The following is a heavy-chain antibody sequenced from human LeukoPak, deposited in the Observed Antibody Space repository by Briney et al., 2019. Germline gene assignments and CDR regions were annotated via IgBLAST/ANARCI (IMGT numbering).Heavy chain of an antibody. D-gene: IGHD6-6*01. CDR2: IKQDGSEK. CDR1: GFTFSDYW. V-gene: IGHV3-7*01. Sequence: PGGSLRLSCAASGFTFSDYWMSWVRQAPGKGLEWVANIKQDGSEKYYVDSVKGRFTISRDNSKNTLYLQMNSLRAEDTAVFYCAKDQYSSSNFFDCWGQGTLVTVSS. CDR3: AKDQYSSSNFFDC. J-gene: IGHJ4*02.